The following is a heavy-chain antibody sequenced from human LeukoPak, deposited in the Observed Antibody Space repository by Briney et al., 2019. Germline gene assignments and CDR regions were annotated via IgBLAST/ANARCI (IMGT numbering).Heavy chain of an antibody. Sequence: GGSLRLSCAASGFTFSSYGMHWVRQAPGKGLEWVAVISYDGSNKYYADSVKGRFTISRDNSKNTLYLQMNSLRAEDTAVYYCAKEFSRPGTWDYWGQGTLVTASS. V-gene: IGHV3-30*18. CDR3: AKEFSRPGTWDY. J-gene: IGHJ4*02. CDR2: ISYDGSNK. D-gene: IGHD6-13*01. CDR1: GFTFSSYG.